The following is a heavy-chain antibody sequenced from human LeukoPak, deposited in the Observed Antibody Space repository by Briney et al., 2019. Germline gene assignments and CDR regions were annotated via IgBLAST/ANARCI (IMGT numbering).Heavy chain of an antibody. CDR2: ISYDGSNK. V-gene: IGHV3-30*18. Sequence: GGSLRLSCAASGFTFSSYGMHWVRQAPGKGLEWVAVISYDGSNKYYADSVKGRFTISRDNSKNTLYLQMNSLRAEDTAVYYCAKRQAETTSRLPAEYFQHWGQGTLVTVSS. CDR3: AKRQAETTSRLPAEYFQH. J-gene: IGHJ1*01. CDR1: GFTFSSYG. D-gene: IGHD1/OR15-1a*01.